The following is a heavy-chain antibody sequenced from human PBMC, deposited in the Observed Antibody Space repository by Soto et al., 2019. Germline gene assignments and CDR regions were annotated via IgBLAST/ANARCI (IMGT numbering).Heavy chain of an antibody. CDR1: GDSVSSNSAA. V-gene: IGHV6-1*01. CDR3: ARSFWYSSSWSLRKYFDY. CDR2: TYYRSKWYN. J-gene: IGHJ4*02. Sequence: SQTLSLTCAISGDSVSSNSAAWNWIRHSPSRGLEWLGRTYYRSKWYNDYAVSVKSRLTINPDTSKNQFSLQLNSVTPEDTAVYYCARSFWYSSSWSLRKYFDYWGQGTLVTVSS. D-gene: IGHD6-13*01.